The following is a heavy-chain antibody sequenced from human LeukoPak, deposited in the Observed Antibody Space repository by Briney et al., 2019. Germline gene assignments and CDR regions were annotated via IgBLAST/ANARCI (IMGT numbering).Heavy chain of an antibody. CDR2: INAGNGNT. CDR1: GYTFTSYY. D-gene: IGHD1-26*01. V-gene: IGHV1-3*01. Sequence: ASVKVSCKASGYTFTSYYMHWVRQAPGQRLEWMGWINAGNGNTEYSQKFQGRVTITRDTSASTAYMELSSLRSEDTAVYYCARRVGATTPFDYWGQGTLVTVSS. CDR3: ARRVGATTPFDY. J-gene: IGHJ4*02.